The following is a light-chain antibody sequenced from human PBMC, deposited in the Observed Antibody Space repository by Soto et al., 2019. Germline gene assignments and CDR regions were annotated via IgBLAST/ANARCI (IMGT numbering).Light chain of an antibody. CDR1: GSNIGNNY. J-gene: IGLJ1*01. Sequence: QSVLTQPPSVSAAPGQKVTISCSGSGSNIGNNYVSWYQHLPGTAPRLLIYDNSERPSGIAERFSGSKSGTSATLGITGLQTGVEADYYCGTWDNSLSVVYVFGTGTKLTVL. CDR3: GTWDNSLSVVYV. CDR2: DNS. V-gene: IGLV1-51*01.